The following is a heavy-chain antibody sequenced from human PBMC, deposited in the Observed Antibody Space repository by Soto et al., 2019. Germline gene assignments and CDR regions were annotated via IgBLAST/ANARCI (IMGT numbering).Heavy chain of an antibody. CDR1: GGTFSSYA. J-gene: IGHJ6*02. V-gene: IGHV1-69*13. CDR2: IIPIFGTA. D-gene: IGHD2-15*01. CDR3: ARDYFRGEYCSGGSCFAYGMDV. Sequence: GASVKVSCKASGGTFSSYAISWVRQAPGQGLEWMGGIIPIFGTANYAQKFQGRVTITVDESTSTAYMELSSLRSEDTAVYYCARDYFRGEYCSGGSCFAYGMDVWGQGTTVTVSS.